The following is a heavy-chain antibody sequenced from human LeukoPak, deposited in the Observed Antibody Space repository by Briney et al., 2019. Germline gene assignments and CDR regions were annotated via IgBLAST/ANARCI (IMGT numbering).Heavy chain of an antibody. J-gene: IGHJ6*02. CDR3: AKDQATFGIYDYGMDV. CDR1: GFTFDDYA. Sequence: GRSLRLSCAASGFTFDDYAMYWVRQSPGKGLEWVSGISWNSGSAGYADSVRGRFTISRDNAKKSLYLQMNSLRDEDTALYYCAKDQATFGIYDYGMDVWGQGTKVTVSS. D-gene: IGHD3-3*01. V-gene: IGHV3-9*01. CDR2: ISWNSGSA.